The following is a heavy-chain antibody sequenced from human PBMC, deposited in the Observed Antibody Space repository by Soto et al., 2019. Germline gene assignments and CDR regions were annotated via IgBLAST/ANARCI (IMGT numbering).Heavy chain of an antibody. Sequence: GASVKVSCKASGFTFSSSAVQWVRQARGQRLEWIGKIVVGSGNTNYAQKFQERVTITRDMSTSTAYMELSSLRSEDTAVYYCARRKERSGPHYFDYWGQGSQVTVSS. CDR3: ARRKERSGPHYFDY. CDR1: GFTFSSSA. J-gene: IGHJ4*02. D-gene: IGHD6-25*01. CDR2: IVVGSGNT. V-gene: IGHV1-58*01.